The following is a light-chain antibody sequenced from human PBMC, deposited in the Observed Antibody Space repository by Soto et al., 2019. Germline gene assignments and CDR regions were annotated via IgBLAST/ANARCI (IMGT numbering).Light chain of an antibody. Sequence: EIVVTQSPATLSVSPGDRVTLYCRASQSVSSYLAWYQQKPGQAPRLLIYDASNRATGIPARFSGSGSGTDFTLTISSLEPEDFAVYYCQQRSKWRTFGQGTRWIS. CDR3: QQRSKWRT. CDR2: DAS. V-gene: IGKV3-11*01. CDR1: QSVSSY. J-gene: IGKJ1*01.